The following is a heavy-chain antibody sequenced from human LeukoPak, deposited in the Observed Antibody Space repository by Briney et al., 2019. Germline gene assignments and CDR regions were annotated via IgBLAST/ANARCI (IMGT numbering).Heavy chain of an antibody. CDR2: ISAYNGNT. V-gene: IGHV1-18*01. Sequence: GASVNVSCKASGYTFTSYGISWVRQAPGQGLEWMGWISAYNGNTNYAQKLQGRVTMTTDTSTSTAYMELRSLRSDDTAVYYCARAVYYDSSGYYYYYYYYMDVWGKGTTVTISS. CDR3: ARAVYYDSSGYYYYYYYYMDV. D-gene: IGHD3-22*01. CDR1: GYTFTSYG. J-gene: IGHJ6*03.